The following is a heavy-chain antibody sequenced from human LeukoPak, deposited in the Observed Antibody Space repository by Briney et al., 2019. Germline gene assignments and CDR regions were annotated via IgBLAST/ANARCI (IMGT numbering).Heavy chain of an antibody. V-gene: IGHV4-61*02. CDR2: IYTSGST. J-gene: IGHJ5*02. Sequence: SETLSLTCTVSGGSISSGSYYWSWIRQPAGKGLEWIGRIYTSGSTNYNPSLKSRVTISVDTSKNQFSLKLSSVTAADTAVYYCARSGLDSSGDPLDPWGQGTLVTVSS. CDR3: ARSGLDSSGDPLDP. D-gene: IGHD6-19*01. CDR1: GGSISSGSYY.